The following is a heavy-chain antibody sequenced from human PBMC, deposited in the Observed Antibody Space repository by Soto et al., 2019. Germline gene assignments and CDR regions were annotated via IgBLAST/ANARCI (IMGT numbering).Heavy chain of an antibody. D-gene: IGHD4-17*01. CDR3: ARPLYTTVTWYYYDMDV. V-gene: IGHV1-69*12. CDR1: GGTFSSLG. CDR2: IIPMFGTA. Sequence: QVQLVQSGAEVKKPGSSVKVSCKASGGTFSSLGMSWVRQAPGQGLEWMGGIIPMFGTANYAQKFQGRVTITAYESTSTGYMGLSSLRSEDTAVYYCARPLYTTVTWYYYDMDVWGQGTTVTVSS. J-gene: IGHJ6*02.